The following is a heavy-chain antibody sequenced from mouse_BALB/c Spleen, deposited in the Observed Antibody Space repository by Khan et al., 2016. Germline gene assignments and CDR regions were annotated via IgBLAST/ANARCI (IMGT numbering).Heavy chain of an antibody. CDR3: ARRYYRYDGALDY. V-gene: IGHV3-2*02. D-gene: IGHD2-14*01. CDR2: ISYSGST. J-gene: IGHJ4*01. CDR1: GYSITSDYA. Sequence: EVQLQESGPGLVKPSQSLSLTCTVTGYSITSDYAWNWIRQFPGNKLEWMGYISYSGSTNYNPSLKSRISITRDTSKNQFFLQLNSVTTEDTATYYCARRYYRYDGALDYWGQGTSVTVSS.